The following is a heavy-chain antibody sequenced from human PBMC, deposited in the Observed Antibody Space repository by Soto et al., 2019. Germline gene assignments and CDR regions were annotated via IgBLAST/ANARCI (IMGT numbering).Heavy chain of an antibody. V-gene: IGHV4-34*01. CDR2: INHSGST. Sequence: SETLSLTCAVYGGSFSGCDWSWSRQPPGKGLEWIGEINHSGSTNYNPSLKSRVTISVDTSKNQFSLKLSSVTAADTAVYYCARPTRQWLGLRYYYGMDVWGQGTTVT. CDR1: GGSFSGCD. CDR3: ARPTRQWLGLRYYYGMDV. D-gene: IGHD6-19*01. J-gene: IGHJ6*02.